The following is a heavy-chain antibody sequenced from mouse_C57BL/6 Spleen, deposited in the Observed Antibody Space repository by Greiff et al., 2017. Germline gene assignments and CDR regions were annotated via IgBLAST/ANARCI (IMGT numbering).Heavy chain of an antibody. CDR3: TRYGNYEDYAMDY. D-gene: IGHD2-1*01. CDR1: GYTFPDYE. Sequence: VQLQQSGAELVRPGASVTLSCKASGYTFPDYEMHWVKQTPVHGLEWIGAIDPETGGTAYNQKFKGKAILTADKSSSTAYMELRSLTSEDSAVYYCTRYGNYEDYAMDYWGQGTSVTVSS. CDR2: IDPETGGT. V-gene: IGHV1-15*01. J-gene: IGHJ4*01.